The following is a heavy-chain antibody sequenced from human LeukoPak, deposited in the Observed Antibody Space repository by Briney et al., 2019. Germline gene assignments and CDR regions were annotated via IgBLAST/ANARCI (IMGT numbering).Heavy chain of an antibody. Sequence: ASVKVSCKASGYTFTAYYIHWVRQAPGRGLEWMGWIIPNSGGTNYAQKFQGRVTMARDTSISTAYMELSTLKSDDTAVYYCARSNHYYGSGSGDAFDIWGQGTMVTVSS. D-gene: IGHD3-10*01. V-gene: IGHV1-2*02. CDR2: IIPNSGGT. CDR1: GYTFTAYY. CDR3: ARSNHYYGSGSGDAFDI. J-gene: IGHJ3*02.